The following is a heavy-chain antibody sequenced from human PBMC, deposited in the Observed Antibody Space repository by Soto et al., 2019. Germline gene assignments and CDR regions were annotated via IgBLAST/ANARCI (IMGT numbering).Heavy chain of an antibody. Sequence: SETLSLTCAVYGGSFSGYYWSWIRQPPGKGLEWIGEINHRGSTKYNPSLKSRVTILVDTSKNQFSLKLSSVTAADTAVYYCARAPLYYDILTGLFGGYFDYWGQGTLVTVSS. CDR2: INHRGST. CDR3: ARAPLYYDILTGLFGGYFDY. V-gene: IGHV4-34*01. D-gene: IGHD3-9*01. J-gene: IGHJ4*02. CDR1: GGSFSGYY.